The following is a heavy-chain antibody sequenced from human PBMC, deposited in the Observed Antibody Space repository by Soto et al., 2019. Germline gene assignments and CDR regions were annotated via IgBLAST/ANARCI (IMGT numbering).Heavy chain of an antibody. CDR2: INHSGST. J-gene: IGHJ3*02. CDR1: GGSFSGYY. D-gene: IGHD2-2*01. CDR3: ARHNQYFRSSLDM. V-gene: IGHV4-34*01. Sequence: PSETLSLTCAVYGGSFSGYYWSWIRQPPGKGLEWIGEINHSGSTNYNPSLKSRVTISVDTSKSQFSLKLSSVTAADTAVYYCARHNQYFRSSLDMWGLGTMVTVSS.